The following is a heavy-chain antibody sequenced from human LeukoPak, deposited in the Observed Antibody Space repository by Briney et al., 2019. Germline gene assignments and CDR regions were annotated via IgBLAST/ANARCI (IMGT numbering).Heavy chain of an antibody. J-gene: IGHJ4*02. CDR3: ARGRGYSGYDLDY. V-gene: IGHV3-53*01. CDR1: GFTVSSNF. CDR2: IYSGGTT. Sequence: PGGSLRLSCAASGFTVSSNFMTRVRQAPGKGLEWVSVIYSGGTTYYADSVKGRFTISRDTSKNTLYLQMNSLRAEDTAVYYCARGRGYSGYDLDYWGQGTLVTVSS. D-gene: IGHD5-12*01.